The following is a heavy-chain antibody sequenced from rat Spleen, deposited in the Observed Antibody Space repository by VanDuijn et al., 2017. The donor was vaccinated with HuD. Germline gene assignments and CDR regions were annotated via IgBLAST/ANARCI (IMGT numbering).Heavy chain of an antibody. CDR1: GFTFSDYY. V-gene: IGHV5-7*01. Sequence: EVQLVESDGGLVQPGRSLKLSCAASGFTFSDYYMAWVRQAPTKGLEWVASISWGGTNTYYPDHVKGRFTISRNNAKNALYLQMNNLRSEDTAIYYCIKNLMDYFDYWGQGIMVTVSS. D-gene: IGHD2-1*01. CDR2: ISWGGTNT. CDR3: IKNLMDYFDY. J-gene: IGHJ2*01.